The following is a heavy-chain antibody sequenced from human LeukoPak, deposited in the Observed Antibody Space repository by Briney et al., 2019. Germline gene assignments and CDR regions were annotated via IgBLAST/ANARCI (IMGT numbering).Heavy chain of an antibody. CDR3: ARRVCSGTSCRRGGPNWFDP. J-gene: IGHJ5*02. CDR1: GYSFTSYW. V-gene: IGHV5-51*01. CDR2: IYPGVSDT. D-gene: IGHD2-2*01. Sequence: LGESLKISCKGSGYSFTSYWIGWVRQMPGNGLEWMGIIYPGVSDTRYSPSFQGQVTISADKSISTAYLQWSSLKASDTAMYYCARRVCSGTSCRRGGPNWFDPWGQGTLVTVSS.